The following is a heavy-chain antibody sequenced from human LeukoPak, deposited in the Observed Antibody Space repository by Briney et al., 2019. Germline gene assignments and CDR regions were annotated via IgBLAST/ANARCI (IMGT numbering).Heavy chain of an antibody. V-gene: IGHV5-51*01. CDR1: GYNFTNYW. J-gene: IGHJ5*01. CDR2: IYPGDSDT. CDR3: ARGGFRSSGWMFNWFDS. D-gene: IGHD6-19*01. Sequence: GESLKISCKGSGYNFTNYWIGWVRQMPGKGLEWMGIIYPGDSDTRYSPSFQGQVTISADKSISTAYLQWSSLKASDSAMYYCARGGFRSSGWMFNWFDSWGQGTLVTVSS.